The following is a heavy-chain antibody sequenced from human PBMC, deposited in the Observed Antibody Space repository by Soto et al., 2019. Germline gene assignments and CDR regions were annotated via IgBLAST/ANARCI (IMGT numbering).Heavy chain of an antibody. CDR3: AETDKFHSQSSGWANRFDS. Sequence: EVQLLESGGDLAQPGGSLRLICAASGFTFSNYAMTWVRQSPGKGLKWVSTITSAGSTFYGDTVKGRFTISRDNSKSTLYLQMNSLGAEDTAVYYCAETDKFHSQSSGWANRFDSWGQGTLVTVSS. CDR2: ITSAGST. V-gene: IGHV3-23*01. CDR1: GFTFSNYA. D-gene: IGHD6-19*01. J-gene: IGHJ4*02.